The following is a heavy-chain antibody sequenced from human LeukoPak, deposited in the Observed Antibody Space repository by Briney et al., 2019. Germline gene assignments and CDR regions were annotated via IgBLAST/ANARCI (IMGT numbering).Heavy chain of an antibody. Sequence: GGSLRLSCAASGFTFINYAMNWVRQAPGKGLEWVSAVSGSGGSTYYADSVKGRFTVSRDNSKSTLYLQMNSLRAEDTAVYYYAKGSSRYDYWGQGTLVTVSS. D-gene: IGHD6-13*01. CDR2: VSGSGGST. J-gene: IGHJ4*02. CDR1: GFTFINYA. CDR3: AKGSSRYDY. V-gene: IGHV3-23*01.